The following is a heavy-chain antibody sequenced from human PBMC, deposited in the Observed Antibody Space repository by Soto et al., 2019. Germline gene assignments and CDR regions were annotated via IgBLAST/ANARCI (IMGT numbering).Heavy chain of an antibody. CDR3: ARGTDYGDRSLDY. CDR1: GFTFSSYA. Sequence: QVQLVESGGGVVQPGRSLRLSCAASGFTFSSYAMHWVRQAPGKGLEWVAVISYDGSNKYYADSVKGRFTISRDNSKNTLYLQMNSLRAEDTAVYYCARGTDYGDRSLDYWGQGNLVTVSS. CDR2: ISYDGSNK. V-gene: IGHV3-30-3*01. D-gene: IGHD4-17*01. J-gene: IGHJ4*02.